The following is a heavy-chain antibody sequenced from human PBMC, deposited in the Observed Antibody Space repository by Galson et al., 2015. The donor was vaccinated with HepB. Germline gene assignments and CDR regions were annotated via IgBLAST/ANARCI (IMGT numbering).Heavy chain of an antibody. Sequence: SLRLSCAASGFTFSSYAMHWVRQAPGKGLEWVAVISYDGSNKYYADSVEGRFTISRDNSKNTLYLQMNSLRAEDTAVYYCAREYYYDSSGYSEGAFDIWGQGTMVTVSS. CDR2: ISYDGSNK. D-gene: IGHD3-22*01. J-gene: IGHJ3*02. V-gene: IGHV3-30*04. CDR1: GFTFSSYA. CDR3: AREYYYDSSGYSEGAFDI.